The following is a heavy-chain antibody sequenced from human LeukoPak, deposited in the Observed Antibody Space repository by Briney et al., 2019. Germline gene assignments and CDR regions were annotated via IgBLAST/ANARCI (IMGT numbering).Heavy chain of an antibody. CDR1: GYTFTGYY. Sequence: ASVKVSCKASGYTFTGYYMHWVRQAPGQGLEGMGWINPNSGCTNYAQKFQGRVTMTRDTSISTAYMELSRLRSDDTAVYYCARGDDSSGWLFDYWGQGTLVTVSS. CDR2: INPNSGCT. V-gene: IGHV1-2*02. CDR3: ARGDDSSGWLFDY. D-gene: IGHD6-19*01. J-gene: IGHJ4*02.